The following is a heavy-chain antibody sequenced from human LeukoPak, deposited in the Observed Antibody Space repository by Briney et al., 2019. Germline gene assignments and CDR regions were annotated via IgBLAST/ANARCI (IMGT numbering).Heavy chain of an antibody. CDR2: IYYSGST. Sequence: TSQTLSLTCTVSGGSISSGSYYWSWIRQPPGKGLEWIGYIYYSGSTNYTPSLKSRVTISVDTSKNQFSLKLSSVTAADTAVYYCARGGAVALLDYWGQGTLVTVSS. V-gene: IGHV4-61*01. D-gene: IGHD6-19*01. CDR3: ARGGAVALLDY. CDR1: GGSISSGSYY. J-gene: IGHJ4*02.